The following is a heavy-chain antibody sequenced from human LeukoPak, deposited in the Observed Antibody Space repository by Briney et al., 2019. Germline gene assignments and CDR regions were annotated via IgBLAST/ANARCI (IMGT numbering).Heavy chain of an antibody. V-gene: IGHV4-59*08. CDR2: IYYSGNT. CDR1: GGSISSYY. J-gene: IGHJ4*02. Sequence: SETLSLTCTVSGGSISSYYWSWIRQPPGKGLEWIGYIYYSGNTNYNPSLKSRVTISVDTSKNQLSLNLSSVTAADTAVYYCARGGGGTSYGDYVPDYWGQGTLVTVSS. D-gene: IGHD4-17*01. CDR3: ARGGGGTSYGDYVPDY.